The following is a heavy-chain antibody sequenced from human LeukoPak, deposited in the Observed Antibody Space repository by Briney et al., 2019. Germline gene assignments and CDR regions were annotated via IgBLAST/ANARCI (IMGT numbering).Heavy chain of an antibody. CDR3: ARDHISVAGPFDP. D-gene: IGHD6-19*01. Sequence: GGSLRLSCAASGFTFSSYSMSWVRQAPGKGLEWISYIGSSSSSATIFYADSVRGRFTISRDYDRNLLYLQMNSLRAEDTAVYYCARDHISVAGPFDPLGQGTLVTVSS. CDR1: GFTFSSYS. V-gene: IGHV3-48*01. J-gene: IGHJ5*02. CDR2: IGSSSSSATI.